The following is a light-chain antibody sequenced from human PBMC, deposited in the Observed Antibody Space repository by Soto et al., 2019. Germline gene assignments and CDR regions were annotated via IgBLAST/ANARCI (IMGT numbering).Light chain of an antibody. Sequence: DIQMTQSPFALSASVGDTVTVTCRASQAIGDHLAWFQQQPGKVPQRLIYSVSTLHTGAPSRFSGAGSETDFTLTITNLQPEDFASYFCLQHYTYPPTFGGGT. CDR3: LQHYTYPPT. CDR2: SVS. J-gene: IGKJ4*01. CDR1: QAIGDH. V-gene: IGKV1-17*03.